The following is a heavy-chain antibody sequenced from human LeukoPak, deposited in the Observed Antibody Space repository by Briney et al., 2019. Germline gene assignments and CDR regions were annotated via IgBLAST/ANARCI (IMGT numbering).Heavy chain of an antibody. CDR1: GCTFSSYT. J-gene: IGHJ4*02. D-gene: IGHD6-19*01. V-gene: IGHV1-69*02. CDR2: IILILGIA. CDR3: ATLAVAGTARDY. Sequence: SVKVSCEASGCTFSSYTISWVRQAPGQGLEWMGRIILILGIANYAQKLQGTVTITADKSTSPAYMELSSRRSEDTAVYYCATLAVAGTARDYWGQGTLVTVSS.